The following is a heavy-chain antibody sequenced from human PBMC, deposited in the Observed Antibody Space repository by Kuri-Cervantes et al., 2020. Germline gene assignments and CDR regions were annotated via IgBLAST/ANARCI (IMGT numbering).Heavy chain of an antibody. CDR1: GYTFTGYY. J-gene: IGHJ4*02. CDR2: INTNTGNP. CDR3: ARVSFDWDPLFDY. V-gene: IGHV7-4-1*02. Sequence: GGSLRLSCKASGYTFTGYYMHWVRRAPGQGLEWMGWINTNTGNPTYAQGFTGRFVFSLDTSVSTAYLQISSLKAEDTAVCYCARVSFDWDPLFDYWGQGTLVTVSS. D-gene: IGHD3-9*01.